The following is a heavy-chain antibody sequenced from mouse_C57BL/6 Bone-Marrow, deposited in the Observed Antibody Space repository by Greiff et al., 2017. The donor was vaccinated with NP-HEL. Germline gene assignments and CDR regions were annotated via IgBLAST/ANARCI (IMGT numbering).Heavy chain of an antibody. Sequence: EVQLQESGTVLARPGASVKMSCKTSGYTFTSYWMHWVKQRPGQGLEWIGAIYPGNSDTSYNQKFKGKAKLTAVTSASTAYMELSSLTNEDSAVYYCTLILLRYAMDYWGQGTSVTVSS. CDR1: GYTFTSYW. CDR2: IYPGNSDT. V-gene: IGHV1-5*01. CDR3: TLILLRYAMDY. J-gene: IGHJ4*01. D-gene: IGHD1-1*01.